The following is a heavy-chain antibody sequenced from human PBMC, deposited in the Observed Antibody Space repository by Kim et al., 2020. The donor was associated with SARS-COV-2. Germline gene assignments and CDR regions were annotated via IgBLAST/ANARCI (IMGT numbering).Heavy chain of an antibody. J-gene: IGHJ2*01. Sequence: GGSLRLSCAASGFTFSSYWMSWVRQAPGKGLEWVANIKQDGSEKYYVDSVKGRFTISRDNAKNSLYLQMNSLRAEDTAVYYCAREGSSWEDWYFDLWGRGTLVTVSS. D-gene: IGHD6-13*01. CDR3: AREGSSWEDWYFDL. CDR1: GFTFSSYW. CDR2: IKQDGSEK. V-gene: IGHV3-7*03.